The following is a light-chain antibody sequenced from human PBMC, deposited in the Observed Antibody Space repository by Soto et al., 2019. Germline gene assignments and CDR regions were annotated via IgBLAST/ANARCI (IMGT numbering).Light chain of an antibody. CDR3: QQYGSSPPT. V-gene: IGKV3-20*01. Sequence: SVLTQSPGTLSLSPGERATLSCRASQSVSSSYLAWYQQKPGQAPRLLIYGASSRATGIPDRFSGSGSGTDFTLTISRLEPEDFAVYYCQQYGSSPPTFGQGTRLEI. J-gene: IGKJ5*01. CDR1: QSVSSSY. CDR2: GAS.